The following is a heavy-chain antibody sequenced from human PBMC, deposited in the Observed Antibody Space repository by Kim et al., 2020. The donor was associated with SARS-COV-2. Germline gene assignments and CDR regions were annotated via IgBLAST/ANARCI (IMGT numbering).Heavy chain of an antibody. CDR1: GFTFSSYA. V-gene: IGHV3-30*04. Sequence: GGSLRLSCAASGFTFSSYAMHWVRQAPGKGLEWVAVISYDGSNKYYADSVKGRFTISRDNSKNTLYLQMNSLRAEDTAVYYCARSLPTYYYGSVHFDYWGQGTLVTVSS. J-gene: IGHJ4*02. D-gene: IGHD3-10*01. CDR3: ARSLPTYYYGSVHFDY. CDR2: ISYDGSNK.